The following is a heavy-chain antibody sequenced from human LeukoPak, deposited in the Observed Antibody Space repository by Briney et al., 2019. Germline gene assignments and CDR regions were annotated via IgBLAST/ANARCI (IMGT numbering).Heavy chain of an antibody. D-gene: IGHD1-26*01. CDR3: ARHGSGGPKSGNYSLDAIDFDY. CDR1: GYSISSGYY. J-gene: IGHJ4*02. V-gene: IGHV4-38-2*02. CDR2: IYHSGST. Sequence: SETLSLTCTVSGYSISSGYYWGWIRQPPGKGLEWIGSIYHSGSTYYNPSLKSRVTISVDTSKNQFSLKLSSVTAADTAVYYCARHGSGGPKSGNYSLDAIDFDYWGQGTLVTVSS.